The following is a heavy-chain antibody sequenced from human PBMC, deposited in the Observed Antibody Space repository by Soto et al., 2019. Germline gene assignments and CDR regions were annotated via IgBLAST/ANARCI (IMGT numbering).Heavy chain of an antibody. CDR1: GGSISSSSYY. J-gene: IGHJ4*02. D-gene: IGHD3-16*01. V-gene: IGHV4-39*01. CDR2: IYSGST. CDR3: ATVWGQD. Sequence: QLQLQESGPGLVKPSETLSLTCTVSGGSISSSSYYWGWIRQPPGKGLEWIGRIYSGSTYYNPSLKSRVTISVDTSKNQFSLKLSSVTAADTAVYYCATVWGQDWGQGTLVTVSS.